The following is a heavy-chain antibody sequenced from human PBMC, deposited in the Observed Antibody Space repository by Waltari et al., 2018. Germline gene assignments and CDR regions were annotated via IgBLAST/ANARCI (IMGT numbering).Heavy chain of an antibody. D-gene: IGHD3-10*01. J-gene: IGHJ6*02. Sequence: EVQLLESGVDLVQPGGSLRLSCDASEFPFSRSAISWVRKAPGKGLEWVSAISGRGGRTYYADSVKGRFTISRDNSKNTLYMQMNSLRAEDTAVYYCANVIWFWESKSIYAMDVWGQGTTVTVSS. V-gene: IGHV3-23*01. CDR3: ANVIWFWESKSIYAMDV. CDR1: EFPFSRSA. CDR2: ISGRGGRT.